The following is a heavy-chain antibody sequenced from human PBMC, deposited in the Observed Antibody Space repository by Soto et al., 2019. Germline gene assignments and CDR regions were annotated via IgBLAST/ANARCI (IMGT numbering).Heavy chain of an antibody. CDR3: ATDLDCGGDCLAD. CDR2: IYYSGST. J-gene: IGHJ4*02. D-gene: IGHD2-21*02. CDR1: GGFISRYY. V-gene: IGHV4-59*01. Sequence: PPETLSHTCIVSGGFISRYYWIWIRQPPGKGMEWIGYIYYSGSTNYNPSLKSRVTISVDTSKNQFSLKLSSVTAEDTAVYYGATDLDCGGDCLADWGPGTLVSV.